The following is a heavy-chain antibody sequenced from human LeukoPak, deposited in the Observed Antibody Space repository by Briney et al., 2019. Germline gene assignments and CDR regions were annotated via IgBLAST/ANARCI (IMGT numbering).Heavy chain of an antibody. CDR3: ARSPYGDYSFDY. CDR2: INSDGSST. Sequence: GGSLRLSCAASGFTFSSYWMHWVRQAPGKGLVWVSRINSDGSSTSYADSVKGRFTISRDNAKNTLCLQMNSLRAGDTAVYYCARSPYGDYSFDYWGQGTLVTVSS. J-gene: IGHJ4*02. D-gene: IGHD4-17*01. V-gene: IGHV3-74*01. CDR1: GFTFSSYW.